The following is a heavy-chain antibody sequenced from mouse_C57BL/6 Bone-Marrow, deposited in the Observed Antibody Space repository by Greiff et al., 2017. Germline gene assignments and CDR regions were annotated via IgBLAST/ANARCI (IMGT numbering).Heavy chain of an antibody. D-gene: IGHD1-1*01. Sequence: EVQLVESGGGLVKPGGSLKLSCAASGFTFSGYAMSCVRQTPVKRLEWVATISDGGSYTYYPDNVKGRFTISRDNAKNNLYLQMSHLKSEDTAMYYCARDHYGSSYRWYFDVWGTGTTVTVSS. CDR1: GFTFSGYA. J-gene: IGHJ1*03. CDR2: ISDGGSYT. V-gene: IGHV5-4*01. CDR3: ARDHYGSSYRWYFDV.